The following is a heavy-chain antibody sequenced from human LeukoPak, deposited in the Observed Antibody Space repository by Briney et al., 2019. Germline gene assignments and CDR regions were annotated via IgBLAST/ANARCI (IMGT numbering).Heavy chain of an antibody. CDR3: ARGGGSRGYYFDY. CDR2: INHSGST. D-gene: IGHD6-19*01. V-gene: IGHV4-34*01. CDR1: GGSFSGYY. J-gene: IGHJ4*02. Sequence: SETLSLTCAVYGGSFSGYYWSWIHQPPGKGLEWIGEINHSGSTNYNPSLKSRVTISVDTSKNQFSLKLSSVTAADTAVYYCARGGGSRGYYFDYWGQGTLVTVSS.